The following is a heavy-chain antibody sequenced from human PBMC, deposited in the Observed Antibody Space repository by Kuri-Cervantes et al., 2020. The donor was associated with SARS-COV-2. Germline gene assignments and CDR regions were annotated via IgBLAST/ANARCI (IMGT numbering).Heavy chain of an antibody. CDR3: AKGRYCSGGSCSTHLFDY. D-gene: IGHD2-15*01. CDR2: ISWNSGSI. Sequence: GGSLRLSCAASGFTFDDYVMHWVRQGPGKGLEWVSGISWNSGSIGYADSVKGRFTISRDNAKNSLHLQMDSLRTEDTALYYCAKGRYCSGGSCSTHLFDYWGQGTLVTVSS. V-gene: IGHV3-9*01. J-gene: IGHJ4*02. CDR1: GFTFDDYV.